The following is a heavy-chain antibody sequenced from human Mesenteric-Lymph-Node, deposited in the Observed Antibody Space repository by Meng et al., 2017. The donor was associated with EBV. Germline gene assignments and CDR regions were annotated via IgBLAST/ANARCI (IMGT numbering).Heavy chain of an antibody. D-gene: IGHD6-19*01. CDR2: INHIRSV. CDR1: GGSFNDYY. Sequence: QVQLTQWGAGLLKPAETLSLSCAVYGGSFNDYYWIWIRQAPGKGLEWIGEINHIRSVYYNPSLKSRVTISVDTSNNQISLRLTSVTAADTAIYYCARVRSSGSGLIRNYFDYWGQGTLVTVSS. CDR3: ARVRSSGSGLIRNYFDY. V-gene: IGHV4-34*02. J-gene: IGHJ4*02.